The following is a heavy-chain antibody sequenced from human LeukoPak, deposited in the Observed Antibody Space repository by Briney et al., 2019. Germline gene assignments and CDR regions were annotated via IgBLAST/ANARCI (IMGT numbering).Heavy chain of an antibody. Sequence: PGGSLRLSCAASGFTFSTYAMNWVRQAPGKGLEWVSGISGSGGTTYYADSVKGRFTISRDNSKNTLSLHMNSLRAEDTAVYHCAKENRWQWGQGTLVTVSS. J-gene: IGHJ4*02. D-gene: IGHD5-24*01. CDR3: AKENRWQ. CDR1: GFTFSTYA. V-gene: IGHV3-23*01. CDR2: ISGSGGTT.